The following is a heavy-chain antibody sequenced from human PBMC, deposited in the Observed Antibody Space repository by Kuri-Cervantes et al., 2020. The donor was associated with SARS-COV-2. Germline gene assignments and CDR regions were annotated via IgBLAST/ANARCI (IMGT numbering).Heavy chain of an antibody. J-gene: IGHJ5*02. Sequence: GESLKISCAASGFTFSSYWMSWVRQAPGKGLEWVANIKQDGSEKYYVDSVKGRFTISRDNAKNSLYLQMNSLRAGDTAVYYCAKDRSVYVVNNWFDPWGQGTLVTVSS. CDR3: AKDRSVYVVNNWFDP. D-gene: IGHD2-21*01. CDR2: IKQDGSEK. V-gene: IGHV3-7*03. CDR1: GFTFSSYW.